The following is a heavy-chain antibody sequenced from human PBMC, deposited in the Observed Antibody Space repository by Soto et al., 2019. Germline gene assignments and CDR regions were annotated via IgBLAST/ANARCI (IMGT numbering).Heavy chain of an antibody. J-gene: IGHJ5*02. Sequence: QVQLQESGPGLVNPSGALSLTCAVSGGSVSSSNLWRWVRQPPGKGLEWIGEIYHSGSNDYNPCLKGRVPISVDESTNQFSRKLSSVTAADTAVEQCARVGILRYLDRSFDPWGQGPLVTVSS. CDR1: GGSVSSSNL. CDR3: ARVGILRYLDRSFDP. D-gene: IGHD3-9*01. CDR2: IYHSGSN. V-gene: IGHV4-4*02.